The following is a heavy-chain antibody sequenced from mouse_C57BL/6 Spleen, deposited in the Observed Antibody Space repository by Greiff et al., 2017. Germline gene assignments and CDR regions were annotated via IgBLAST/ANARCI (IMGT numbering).Heavy chain of an antibody. CDR1: GYTFTSYW. J-gene: IGHJ2*01. Sequence: QVQLQQSGAELVRPGTSVKLSCKASGYTFTSYWMHWVKQRPGQGLEWIGVIDPSDSYTNYNQKFKGKATLTVDTSSSTAYMQLSSLTSEDSAVYYCARETTVDYWGQGTTLTVSS. V-gene: IGHV1-59*01. CDR3: ARETTVDY. CDR2: IDPSDSYT. D-gene: IGHD1-1*01.